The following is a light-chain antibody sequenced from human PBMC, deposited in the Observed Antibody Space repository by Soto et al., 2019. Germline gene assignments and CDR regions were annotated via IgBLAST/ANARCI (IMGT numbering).Light chain of an antibody. Sequence: DIVMTQSPDSLAVSLGERATINCKSSQSLLYDSNNKNYLAWYQQKPGQPPKLLIYWASTRESGVPDRFSGSGSATYFTLIISSLQAEDGAVYYCQQYYSTLALTYGGGTKVEIK. V-gene: IGKV4-1*01. CDR2: WAS. J-gene: IGKJ4*02. CDR3: QQYYSTLALT. CDR1: QSLLYDSNNKNY.